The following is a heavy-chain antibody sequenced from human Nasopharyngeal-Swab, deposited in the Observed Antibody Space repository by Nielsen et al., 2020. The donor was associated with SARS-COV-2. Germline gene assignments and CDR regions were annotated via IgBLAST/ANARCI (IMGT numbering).Heavy chain of an antibody. CDR2: IYYSGST. CDR3: AREGGDYYDSNWYFDL. Sequence: SETLSLTCTVSGGSISSSSYYWGWIRQPPGKGLEWIGSIYYSGSTYYNPSLKSRVTISVDTSKNQFSLKLSSVTAADTAVYYCAREGGDYYDSNWYFDLWGRGTLVTVSS. CDR1: GGSISSSSYY. V-gene: IGHV4-39*07. J-gene: IGHJ2*01. D-gene: IGHD3-22*01.